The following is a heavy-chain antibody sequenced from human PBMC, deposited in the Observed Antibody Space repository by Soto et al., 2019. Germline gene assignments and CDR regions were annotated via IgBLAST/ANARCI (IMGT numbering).Heavy chain of an antibody. D-gene: IGHD6-13*01. CDR3: ARLISSSWAKNWFDP. CDR1: GFTFSSYG. Sequence: GGSLRLSCAASGFTFSSYGTHWVRQAPGKGLDWVAVIWYDGSNKYYADSVKGRFTISRDNSKNTLYLQMNSLRAEDTAVYYCARLISSSWAKNWFDPWGQGTLVTVSS. V-gene: IGHV3-33*01. J-gene: IGHJ5*02. CDR2: IWYDGSNK.